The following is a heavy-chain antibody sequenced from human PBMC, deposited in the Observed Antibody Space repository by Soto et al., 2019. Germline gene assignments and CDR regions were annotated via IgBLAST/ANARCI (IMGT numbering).Heavy chain of an antibody. CDR1: GGSISSYY. J-gene: IGHJ4*02. CDR3: ARAGGYCSGGSCSLPFDY. V-gene: IGHV4-59*01. D-gene: IGHD2-15*01. Sequence: PSETLSLTCTVSGGSISSYYWSWIRQPPGKGLEWIGYIYYSGSTNYNPSLKSRVTISVDTSKNQFSLKLSSVTAADTAVYYCARAGGYCSGGSCSLPFDYWGQGTLVTVSS. CDR2: IYYSGST.